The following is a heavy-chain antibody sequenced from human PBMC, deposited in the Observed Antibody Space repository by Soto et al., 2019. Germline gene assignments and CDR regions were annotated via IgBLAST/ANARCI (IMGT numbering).Heavy chain of an antibody. CDR1: GYTFTSYG. V-gene: IGHV1-18*04. CDR2: ISPLKGRT. CDR3: AMDYGDRPEYFKH. D-gene: IGHD4-17*01. Sequence: QVQLVQSGPDLKRPGASMKVSCKASGYTFTSYGISWVRQAPGQGLEWMAWISPLKGRTQYSQKAQGRVTLSTDTSSNTAYMEMTTLRVDDTAVDYCAMDYGDRPEYFKHWGKGTLVTVS. J-gene: IGHJ1*01.